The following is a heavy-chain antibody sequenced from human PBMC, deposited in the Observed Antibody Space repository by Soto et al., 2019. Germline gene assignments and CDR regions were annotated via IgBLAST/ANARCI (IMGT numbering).Heavy chain of an antibody. J-gene: IGHJ4*02. CDR1: GGSISSYY. CDR2: MYHSGIT. V-gene: IGHV4-59*01. CDR3: ARGRYYFDY. Sequence: SETLSLTCTVSGGSISSYYWSWIRQPPGKGLEWIGYMYHSGITNYNPSLKSRVTISIDTSKNQFYLRLSSVTAADTAVYYCARGRYYFDYWGQGALVTVSS.